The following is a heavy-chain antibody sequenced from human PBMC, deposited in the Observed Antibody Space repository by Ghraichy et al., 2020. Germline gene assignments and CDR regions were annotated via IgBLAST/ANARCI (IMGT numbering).Heavy chain of an antibody. J-gene: IGHJ4*02. V-gene: IGHV1-18*01. CDR1: GYTFTSYG. CDR3: AGGPRTTYGITYCGGDCYSDFDY. CDR2: ISAYNGNT. Sequence: ASVKVSCKASGYTFTSYGISWVRQAPGQGLEWMGWISAYNGNTNYAQKLQGRVTMTTDTSTSTAYMELRSLRSDDTAVYYCAGGPRTTYGITYCGGDCYSDFDYWGQGTLVTVSS. D-gene: IGHD2-21*02.